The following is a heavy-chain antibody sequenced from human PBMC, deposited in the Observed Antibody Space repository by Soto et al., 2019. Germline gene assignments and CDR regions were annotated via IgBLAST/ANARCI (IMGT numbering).Heavy chain of an antibody. Sequence: SETLSLTCTVSGDSLITDYLWSWVRQPPGKGLEWIGEIHHSGITNYIQSVRSRVTMSVDKSNNQVSLELTSVAAADTAVYYCARGISYRWVYWGQGILVTVS. V-gene: IGHV4-4*02. D-gene: IGHD3-16*02. J-gene: IGHJ4*02. CDR1: GDSLITDYL. CDR3: ARGISYRWVY. CDR2: IHHSGIT.